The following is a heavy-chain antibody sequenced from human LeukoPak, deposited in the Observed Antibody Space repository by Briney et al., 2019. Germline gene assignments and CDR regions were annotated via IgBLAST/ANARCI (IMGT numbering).Heavy chain of an antibody. V-gene: IGHV3-7*01. CDR3: ARQRSQQLIDY. D-gene: IGHD6-13*01. CDR1: GFPFSNYW. CDR2: IKQDGSVR. J-gene: IGHJ4*02. Sequence: GGSLRLSCAGSGFPFSNYWMAWVRQAPGKGLEWVANIKQDGSVRHYVDSVMGRFTVSRDNAKNSVYLQMNSLRAEDTAQYYCARQRSQQLIDYWGQGTLVTVSS.